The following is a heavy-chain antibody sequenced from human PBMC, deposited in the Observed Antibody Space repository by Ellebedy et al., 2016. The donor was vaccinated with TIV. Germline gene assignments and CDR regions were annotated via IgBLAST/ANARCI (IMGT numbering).Heavy chain of an antibody. CDR1: GFTFSSYS. Sequence: PGGSLRLSCATSGFTFSSYSMNWVRQAPGKGLDWISYISSSGNTIYYADSVQGRFTVSRDDAKNSLYLQMNSLRDEDTAVYYCVRKSSFDYWGQGTLVTVSS. CDR3: VRKSSFDY. J-gene: IGHJ4*02. CDR2: ISSSGNTI. V-gene: IGHV3-48*02.